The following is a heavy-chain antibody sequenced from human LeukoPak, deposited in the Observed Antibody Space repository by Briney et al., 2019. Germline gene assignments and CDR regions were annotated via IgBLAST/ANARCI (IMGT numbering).Heavy chain of an antibody. V-gene: IGHV3-30-3*01. D-gene: IGHD6-19*01. CDR1: GXTFGSYA. J-gene: IGHJ5*02. CDR3: ARDRYSSGWYDTNWFDP. Sequence: QPGGSLRLSCAASGXTFGSYAMHWVRQAPGKGLEWVVVISDDGINKYYADSVKGRFTISRDNSKNTLYLQMNSLRAEDTAVYFCARDRYSSGWYDTNWFDPWGQGTLVTVSS. CDR2: ISDDGINK.